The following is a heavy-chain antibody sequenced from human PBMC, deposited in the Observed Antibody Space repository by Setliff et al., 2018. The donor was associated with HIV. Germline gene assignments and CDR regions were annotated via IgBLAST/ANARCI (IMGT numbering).Heavy chain of an antibody. Sequence: SETLSLTCTVSGGSISSHYWSWIRQPAGKGLGWIGRIYTSGNTNYNPSLKSRVTMSVDTSKNQFSLKLSSVTAADTAVYYCARDSELGLNYHYGMDVWGQGTTVTVSS. CDR2: IYTSGNT. D-gene: IGHD1-26*01. CDR1: GGSISSHY. V-gene: IGHV4-4*07. CDR3: ARDSELGLNYHYGMDV. J-gene: IGHJ6*02.